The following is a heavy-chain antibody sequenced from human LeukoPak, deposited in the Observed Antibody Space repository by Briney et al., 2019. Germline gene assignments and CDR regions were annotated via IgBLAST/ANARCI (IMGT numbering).Heavy chain of an antibody. D-gene: IGHD4-11*01. CDR1: GGSISSYY. J-gene: IGHJ6*02. Sequence: SETLSLTCTVSGGSISSYYWSWIRQPAGKGLEWIGRIYTSGSTNYNPSLKSRVTMSVDTSKNRFSLKLSSVTAADTAVYYCAREGNDYSGLYGMDVWGQGTTVTVSS. CDR3: AREGNDYSGLYGMDV. CDR2: IYTSGST. V-gene: IGHV4-4*07.